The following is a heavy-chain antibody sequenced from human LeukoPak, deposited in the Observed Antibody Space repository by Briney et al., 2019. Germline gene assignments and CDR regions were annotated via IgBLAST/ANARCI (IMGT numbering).Heavy chain of an antibody. Sequence: GGSLRLSCAASGFTFSSYAMSWVRQAPGKGLEWVSVIYSGGSTYYADSVKDRFTISRDNSKNTLYLQMNSLRAEDAAVYYCARDQIYCGGDCYSNYYYYYGMDVWGQGTTVTVSS. J-gene: IGHJ6*02. CDR3: ARDQIYCGGDCYSNYYYYYGMDV. CDR2: IYSGGST. CDR1: GFTFSSYA. D-gene: IGHD2-21*02. V-gene: IGHV3-53*01.